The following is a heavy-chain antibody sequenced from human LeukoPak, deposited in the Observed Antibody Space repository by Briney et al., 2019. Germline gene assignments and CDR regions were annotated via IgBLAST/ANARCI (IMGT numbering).Heavy chain of an antibody. CDR1: GGSISNFY. V-gene: IGHV4-59*08. J-gene: IGHJ4*02. Sequence: PSETLSLTCTVSGGSISNFYWSWIRQPPGKGLGCVEYVSDSGIISYNPSLKSPVTISICTSTNQSSLKLTSVTAADTAVYYCARLRSWQLGVDYWGQGTLVTVSS. D-gene: IGHD6-13*01. CDR2: VSDSGII. CDR3: ARLRSWQLGVDY.